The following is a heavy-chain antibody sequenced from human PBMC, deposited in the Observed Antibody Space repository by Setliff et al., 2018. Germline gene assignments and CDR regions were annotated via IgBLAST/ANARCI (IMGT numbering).Heavy chain of an antibody. J-gene: IGHJ6*02. CDR3: AKDRSRSKAYYYYGMDV. CDR1: GFTFSSYG. Sequence: SLRLSCAASGFTFSSYGMHWVRQAPGKGLEWVAVISYDGSNKYYADSVKGRFTISRDNSKNTLYLQMNSLRAEDTAVYYCAKDRSRSKAYYYYGMDVWGQGTTVTVSS. D-gene: IGHD3-10*01. V-gene: IGHV3-30*18. CDR2: ISYDGSNK.